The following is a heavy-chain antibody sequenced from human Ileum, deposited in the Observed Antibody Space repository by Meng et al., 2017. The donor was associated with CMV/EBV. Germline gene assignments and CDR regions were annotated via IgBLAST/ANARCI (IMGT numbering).Heavy chain of an antibody. Sequence: EVHLVESGGGLIQTGESLRLSCAASGFTVSGNHMSWVRQAPGKGLEWVSDINSDGYTSYIDSVKGRFTISRDNSKNTVYFQMNSLRAEDTAIYYCARASPGYGGFPDWGQGTLVTVSS. CDR3: ARASPGYGGFPD. V-gene: IGHV3-53*01. J-gene: IGHJ4*02. CDR1: GFTVSGNH. CDR2: INSDGYT. D-gene: IGHD5-12*01.